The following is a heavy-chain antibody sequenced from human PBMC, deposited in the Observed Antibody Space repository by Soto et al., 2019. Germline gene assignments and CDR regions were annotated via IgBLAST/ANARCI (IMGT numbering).Heavy chain of an antibody. CDR3: AKGFRVVVVVAATHLDY. CDR1: GFTFSSYG. Sequence: ESGGGVVQPGRSLRLSCAASGFTFSSYGMHWVRQAPGKGLEWVAVISYDGSNKYYADSVKGRFTISRDNSKNTLYLQMNSLRAEDTAVYYCAKGFRVVVVVAATHLDYWGQGTLVTVSS. V-gene: IGHV3-30*18. D-gene: IGHD2-15*01. J-gene: IGHJ4*02. CDR2: ISYDGSNK.